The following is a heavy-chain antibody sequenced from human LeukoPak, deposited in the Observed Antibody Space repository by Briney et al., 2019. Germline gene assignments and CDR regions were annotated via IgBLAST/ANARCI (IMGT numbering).Heavy chain of an antibody. D-gene: IGHD6-6*01. CDR2: ISSSSSYI. CDR3: ARLEGSIAARRLDY. V-gene: IGHV3-21*01. J-gene: IGHJ4*02. Sequence: GGSLRLSCAASGFTFSSYSMNWVRQAPGKGLEWVSSISSSSSYIYYADSVKGRFTISRDNAKNSLYLQMNSLRAEDTAVYYCARLEGSIAARRLDYWGQGTLVTVSS. CDR1: GFTFSSYS.